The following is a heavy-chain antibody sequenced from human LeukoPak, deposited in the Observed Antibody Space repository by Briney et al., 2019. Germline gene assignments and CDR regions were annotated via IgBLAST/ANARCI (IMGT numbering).Heavy chain of an antibody. V-gene: IGHV4-59*08. D-gene: IGHD4-17*01. CDR1: GGSISGYY. CDR2: IYYSGST. J-gene: IGHJ2*01. CDR3: AKTTVTSSYWYFDL. Sequence: SETLSLTCTVSGGSISGYYWSWIRQPPGKGLEWIGYIYYSGSTNYNPSLKSRVTISVDTSKNQFSLKLSSVTAADTAVYYCAKTTVTSSYWYFDLWGRGTLVTVSS.